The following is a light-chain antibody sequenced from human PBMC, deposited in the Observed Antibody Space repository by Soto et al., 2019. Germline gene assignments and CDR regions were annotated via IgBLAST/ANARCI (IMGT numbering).Light chain of an antibody. CDR2: AAS. J-gene: IGKJ1*01. Sequence: DIKMPQSPSTLSASVGDRVTITCRASEGISNYLAWYQQKPGKVPKLLIYAASTLQSGVPSRFSGSGSGTDFTLTISSLQPEDVATYYCQKYNSASWTFGQGTKVDIK. CDR3: QKYNSASWT. CDR1: EGISNY. V-gene: IGKV1-27*01.